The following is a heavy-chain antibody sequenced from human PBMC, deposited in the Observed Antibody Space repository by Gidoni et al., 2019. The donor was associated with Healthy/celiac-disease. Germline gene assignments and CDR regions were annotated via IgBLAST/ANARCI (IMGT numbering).Heavy chain of an antibody. CDR1: GGTFSSYA. CDR2: IIPIFGTA. Sequence: QVQLVQSGAEVKKPGSSVKVSCKASGGTFSSYAISWVRQAPGQGLEWMGGIIPIFGTANYAQKFQGRVTITADESTSTAYMELSSLRSEDTAVYYCARGIYPTRPFLLPDYYYYGMDVWGQGTTVTVSS. D-gene: IGHD2-15*01. CDR3: ARGIYPTRPFLLPDYYYYGMDV. V-gene: IGHV1-69*01. J-gene: IGHJ6*02.